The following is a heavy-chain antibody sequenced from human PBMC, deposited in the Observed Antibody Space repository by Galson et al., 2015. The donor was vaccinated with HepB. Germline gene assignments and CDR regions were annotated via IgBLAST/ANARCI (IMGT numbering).Heavy chain of an antibody. Sequence: SLRLSCAASGFTFSSYAMSWVRQAPGKGLEWVSGIIGSGSNTYYPDSVKGRFTISRDNSRNTLYLQMKSLRVEDTAIYYCTRDYGGSYWGQGTLVTVSS. V-gene: IGHV3-23*01. CDR2: IIGSGSNT. D-gene: IGHD1-26*01. J-gene: IGHJ4*02. CDR1: GFTFSSYA. CDR3: TRDYGGSY.